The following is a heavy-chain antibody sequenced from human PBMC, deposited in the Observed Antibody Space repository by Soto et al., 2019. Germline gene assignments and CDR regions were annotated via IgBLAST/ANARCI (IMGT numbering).Heavy chain of an antibody. D-gene: IGHD5-12*01. CDR2: IGGRGNSA. J-gene: IGHJ3*01. Sequence: LRLSCAASGFIFTNYAMNWVRQAPGKGLEWVSVIGGRGNSAYYADSVQGRFTISRDNSKNTLSLQMSSLTADDTAIYYCVREGRGSFDFWGRGTMVTVS. V-gene: IGHV3-23*01. CDR3: VREGRGSFDF. CDR1: GFIFTNYA.